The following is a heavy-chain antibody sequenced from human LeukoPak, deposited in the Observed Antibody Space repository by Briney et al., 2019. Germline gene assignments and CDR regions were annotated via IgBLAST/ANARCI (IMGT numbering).Heavy chain of an antibody. Sequence: PSETLSLTCTVSGYSISSGYYWGWIRQPPGKGLEWIGSIYHSGSTYYNPSLKSRVTISLNTSKNYFSLKLNSVTAADTAVYYCARGSTTGTTSYFDPWGQGTLVTVSS. CDR3: ARGSTTGTTSYFDP. D-gene: IGHD1-1*01. J-gene: IGHJ5*02. V-gene: IGHV4-38-2*02. CDR2: IYHSGST. CDR1: GYSISSGYY.